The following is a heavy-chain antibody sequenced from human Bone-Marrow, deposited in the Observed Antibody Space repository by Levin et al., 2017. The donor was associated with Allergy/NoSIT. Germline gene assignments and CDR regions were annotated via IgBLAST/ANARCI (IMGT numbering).Heavy chain of an antibody. Sequence: SETLSLTCSVSGDSINTKGYYWVWIRQPPGKGLEWVASISYTGTTYTNPSLRTRRVTSSLDTSKNQFSLNLNSVTAEDTALYFCAGPGDSSSWYFNSWGQGTLVTVSS. CDR2: ISYTGTT. CDR3: AGPGDSSSWYFNS. D-gene: IGHD6-13*01. V-gene: IGHV4-39*01. J-gene: IGHJ4*02. CDR1: GDSINTKGYY.